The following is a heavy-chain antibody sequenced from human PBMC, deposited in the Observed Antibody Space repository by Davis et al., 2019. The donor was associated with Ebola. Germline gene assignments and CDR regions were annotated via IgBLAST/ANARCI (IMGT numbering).Heavy chain of an antibody. D-gene: IGHD3-16*01. CDR3: RGGGGSTQFDY. CDR1: GFTFSNYG. V-gene: IGHV3-30*03. Sequence: GESLKISCAASGFTFSNYGMHWVRQAPGKGLEWVAVISYDGSNKYYADSVKGRFTISRDNSKNSPYLQMNSLRDEDTAVYYCRGGGGSTQFDYWGQGTLVTVSS. J-gene: IGHJ4*02. CDR2: ISYDGSNK.